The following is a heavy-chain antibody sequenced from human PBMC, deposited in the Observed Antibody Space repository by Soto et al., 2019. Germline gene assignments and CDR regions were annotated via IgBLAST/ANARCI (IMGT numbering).Heavy chain of an antibody. Sequence: QLQLQEAGSGLVKPSETLSLTCGVSGDSVSTNRYSWGWIRQPPGKGLEWIGYSYHTGTTYYNPSIKTRVTIYVDRSKNNFSLNLTSVTAADTALYYCARLDEVLRFLVDTWGQGTLVTVSS. J-gene: IGHJ5*02. CDR3: ARLDEVLRFLVDT. CDR1: GDSVSTNRYS. V-gene: IGHV4-30-2*01. D-gene: IGHD3-3*01. CDR2: SYHTGTT.